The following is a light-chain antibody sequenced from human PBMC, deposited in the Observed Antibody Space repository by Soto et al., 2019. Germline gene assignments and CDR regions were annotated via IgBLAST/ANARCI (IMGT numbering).Light chain of an antibody. J-gene: IGLJ2*01. CDR3: SSYAGSNPV. V-gene: IGLV2-8*01. Sequence: QSVLTQPPSASGSPGQSVTISCTGTSSDVGGYNYVSWYQQHPGKAPKLMIYEVSKRPSGVPDRFSGSKSGNTASLTVSGLQAEDEADYYCSSYAGSNPVFGGGTKL. CDR2: EVS. CDR1: SSDVGGYNY.